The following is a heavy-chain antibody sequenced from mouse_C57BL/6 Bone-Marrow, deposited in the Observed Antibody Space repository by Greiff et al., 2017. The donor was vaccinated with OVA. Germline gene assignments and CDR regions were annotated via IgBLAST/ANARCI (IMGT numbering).Heavy chain of an antibody. D-gene: IGHD1-1*01. J-gene: IGHJ3*01. Sequence: QVQLKQPGAELVKPGASVKLSCKASGYTFTSYWMHWVKQRPGQGLEWIGMIHPNSGSTNYNEKFKSKATLTVDKSSSTAYMQLSSVTSDDSAVYCCAIGYYGSSYGFAYWGQGPLVTVSA. CDR2: IHPNSGST. CDR3: AIGYYGSSYGFAY. V-gene: IGHV1-64*01. CDR1: GYTFTSYW.